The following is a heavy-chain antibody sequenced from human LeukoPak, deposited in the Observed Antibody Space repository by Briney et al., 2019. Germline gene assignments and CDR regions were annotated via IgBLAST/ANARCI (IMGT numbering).Heavy chain of an antibody. CDR2: IKEDGSEK. V-gene: IGHV3-7*01. D-gene: IGHD6-19*01. CDR1: GFSFTRDW. J-gene: IGHJ4*02. CDR3: ASKEPSTSGWSY. Sequence: GGSLRPSCAASGFSFTRDWTAWVRQAPGEWLEWVAKIKEDGSEKNYVDSVKGRFTISRDNDENSVYLQMNDVRAEDTGVYFCASKEPSTSGWSYWGQGTLVTVSS.